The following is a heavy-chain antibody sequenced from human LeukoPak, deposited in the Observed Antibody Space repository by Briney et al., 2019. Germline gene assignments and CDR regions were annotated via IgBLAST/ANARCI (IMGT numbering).Heavy chain of an antibody. CDR3: ARLRKGIAAAAPDY. CDR1: GYTFTGYY. D-gene: IGHD6-13*01. CDR2: INPNSGGT. J-gene: IGHJ4*02. V-gene: IGHV1-2*02. Sequence: GASVKVSCKASGYTFTGYYMHWVRQAPGQGLEWMGWINPNSGGTNYAQKFQGRVTMTRDTSISTAYMELSRLRSDDTAVYYCARLRKGIAAAAPDYWGRGTLVTVSS.